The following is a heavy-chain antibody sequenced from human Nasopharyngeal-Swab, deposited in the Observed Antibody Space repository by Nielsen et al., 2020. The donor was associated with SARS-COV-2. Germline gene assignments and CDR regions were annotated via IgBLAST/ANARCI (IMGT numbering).Heavy chain of an antibody. Sequence: GDSLKISCAASGFTFSSFWMSWVPQASGKGLEWVANIKLDGSEIFYLGSVKGRFTLPRDKAKNSLYLQMNIPRAKDTAVYYCARGEGGGYSFGFDNWFDPWGQGSLVTVSA. D-gene: IGHD5-18*01. CDR2: IKLDGSEI. CDR3: ARGEGGGYSFGFDNWFDP. V-gene: IGHV3-7*01. CDR1: GFTFSSFW. J-gene: IGHJ5*02.